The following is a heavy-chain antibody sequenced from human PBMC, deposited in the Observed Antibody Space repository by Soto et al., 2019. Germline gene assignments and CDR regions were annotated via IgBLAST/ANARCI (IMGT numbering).Heavy chain of an antibody. CDR2: ISGSGGST. J-gene: IGHJ3*02. D-gene: IGHD4-17*01. CDR3: AKGLHYGDYSAAFDI. CDR1: GFTFSSYA. V-gene: IGHV3-23*01. Sequence: GGSLRLSCAASGFTFSSYAMSWVRQAPGKGLEWVSAISGSGGSTYYADSVKGRFTISRDNSKNTLYLQMNSLRAEDTAIYYCAKGLHYGDYSAAFDIWGQGTMVTVSS.